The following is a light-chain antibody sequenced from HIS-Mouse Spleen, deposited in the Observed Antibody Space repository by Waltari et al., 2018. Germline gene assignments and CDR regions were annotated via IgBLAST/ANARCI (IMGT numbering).Light chain of an antibody. J-gene: IGLJ2*01. CDR1: KLGDKY. Sequence: SYELTQPPSVSVSPGQTASITCSGDKLGDKYACWYQQKPGQSPVLVIYQDSKRPSGIPERCSCSNSGNTATRTISGTQAMDEADYYCQAWDSSTVVFGGGTKLTVL. CDR3: QAWDSSTVV. CDR2: QDS. V-gene: IGLV3-1*01.